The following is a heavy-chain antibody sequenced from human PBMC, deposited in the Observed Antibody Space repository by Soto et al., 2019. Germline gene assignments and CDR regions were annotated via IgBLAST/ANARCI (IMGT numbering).Heavy chain of an antibody. CDR2: ISSTSSYT. Sequence: PGGSLRLSCAASGFTFSSYAMNWVRQTQERGLEWVSSISSTSSYTHYADSVKGRFTISRDNARNSLYLNMDSLRVEDTATYYCVRGTPTPGLDIWGRGTTVTVSS. D-gene: IGHD1-1*01. J-gene: IGHJ6*02. CDR1: GFTFSSYA. CDR3: VRGTPTPGLDI. V-gene: IGHV3-21*04.